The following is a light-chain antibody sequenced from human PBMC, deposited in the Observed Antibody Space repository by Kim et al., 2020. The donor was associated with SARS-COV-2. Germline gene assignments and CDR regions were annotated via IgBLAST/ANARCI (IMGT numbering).Light chain of an antibody. CDR3: AAWDDRLNGWV. CDR1: SSNIGSNT. V-gene: IGLV1-44*01. CDR2: SNN. J-gene: IGLJ3*02. Sequence: GQRVTISCSGSSSNIGSNTVNWYQQIPGQATNLLIYSNNQRPSGVPDRFSGSTAGPSASLAISGLQSEDEADYYCAAWDDRLNGWVFGGGTQLTVL.